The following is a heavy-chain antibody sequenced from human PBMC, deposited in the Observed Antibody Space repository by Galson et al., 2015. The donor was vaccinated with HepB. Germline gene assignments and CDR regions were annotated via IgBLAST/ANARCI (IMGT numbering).Heavy chain of an antibody. Sequence: CAISGDSVSSDSAAWNWIRQSPSRGLEWLGRTFYRSKWYNDYAVSVKARITINPDTSKNQFSLQLSSVTPEDTAIYYCARDHYYFDYWGQGTLVTVSS. CDR2: TFYRSKWYN. CDR3: ARDHYYFDY. J-gene: IGHJ4*02. CDR1: GDSVSSDSAA. V-gene: IGHV6-1*01.